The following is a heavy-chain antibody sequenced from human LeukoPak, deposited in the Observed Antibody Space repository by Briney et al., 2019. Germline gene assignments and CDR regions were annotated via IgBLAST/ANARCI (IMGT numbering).Heavy chain of an antibody. CDR3: ARDHLPQTYYYGSGSQIGSSDY. CDR2: ISYDGSNK. Sequence: GRSLRLSCAASGFTFSSYAMHWVRQAPGKGLEWVAVISYDGSNKYYADSVKGRFTISRDNSKNTLYLQMNSLRAEDMAVYYCARDHLPQTYYYGSGSQIGSSDYWGQGTLVTVSS. J-gene: IGHJ4*02. CDR1: GFTFSSYA. V-gene: IGHV3-30-3*01. D-gene: IGHD3-10*01.